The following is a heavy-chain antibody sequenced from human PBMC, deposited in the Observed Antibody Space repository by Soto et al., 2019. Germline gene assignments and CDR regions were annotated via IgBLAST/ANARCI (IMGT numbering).Heavy chain of an antibody. CDR2: ISGSGGST. CDR3: AKVQGDYGDQYYFDY. CDR1: GFTFSSYA. J-gene: IGHJ4*02. Sequence: GGSLRLSCAASGFTFSSYAMSWVLQAPWKGLEWVSAISGSGGSTYYADSVKGRFTISRDNSKNTLYLQMNSLRAEDTAVYYCAKVQGDYGDQYYFDYWGQGTLVTVSS. V-gene: IGHV3-23*01. D-gene: IGHD4-17*01.